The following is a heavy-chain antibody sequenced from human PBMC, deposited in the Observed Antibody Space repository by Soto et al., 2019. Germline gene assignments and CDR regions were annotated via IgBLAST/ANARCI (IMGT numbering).Heavy chain of an antibody. CDR3: TRHIRVDYSDY. J-gene: IGHJ4*02. CDR1: GDSITSNSYF. Sequence: QLQLQESGPGLVKPSETLSLTCTVSGDSITSNSYFWAWIRQPPGKGLEWIGSIYYSGTTYYNPGLRCRVTISVDSANKQCSLKLCSVAAADTAFYFCTRHIRVDYSDYWGQGALVTFS. CDR2: IYYSGTT. V-gene: IGHV4-39*01.